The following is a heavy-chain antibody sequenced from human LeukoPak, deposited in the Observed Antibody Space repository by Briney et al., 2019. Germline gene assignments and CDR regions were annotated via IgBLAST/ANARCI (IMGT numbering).Heavy chain of an antibody. CDR1: GFTFTKYW. CDR3: ARDHPLFDY. CDR2: ISESGRLI. V-gene: IGHV3-48*03. Sequence: TGGSLRLSCAASGFTFTKYWMTWVRQAPGKGLEWLSFISESGRLIYYADSVKGRFTISRDNARNSLFLQMNSLRAEDTAVYYCARDHPLFDYWGQGTLVTVSS. J-gene: IGHJ4*02.